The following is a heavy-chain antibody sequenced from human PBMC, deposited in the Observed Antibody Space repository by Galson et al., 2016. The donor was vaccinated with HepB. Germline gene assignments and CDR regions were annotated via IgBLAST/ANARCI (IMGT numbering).Heavy chain of an antibody. D-gene: IGHD2-15*01. CDR3: ARGPRSDAFDI. V-gene: IGHV1-69*13. Sequence: SVKVSCKASGGTFSSYATSWVRQAPGQGLEWMGGIIPIFDTTSYAQKFQGRVTITADESTKTAYMELSSLRSEDTAVYFCARGPRSDAFDIWGQGTMVTVSS. CDR1: GGTFSSYA. CDR2: IIPIFDTT. J-gene: IGHJ3*02.